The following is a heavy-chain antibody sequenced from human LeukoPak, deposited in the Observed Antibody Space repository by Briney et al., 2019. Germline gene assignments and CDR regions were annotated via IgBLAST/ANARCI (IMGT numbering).Heavy chain of an antibody. CDR2: RSYHGSNK. CDR1: VFTFSSYG. Sequence: GGSLSLSCAATVFTFSSYGMHWVRQAAGKGLEWVTVRSYHGSNKYYADSVKGRFTIYRDNSKNTLYLHRNSLRAEDTAVYYCAKVNGGPWAVVVINGDYFDYWGQGTLVTVSS. J-gene: IGHJ4*02. D-gene: IGHD3-22*01. CDR3: AKVNGGPWAVVVINGDYFDY. V-gene: IGHV3-30*18.